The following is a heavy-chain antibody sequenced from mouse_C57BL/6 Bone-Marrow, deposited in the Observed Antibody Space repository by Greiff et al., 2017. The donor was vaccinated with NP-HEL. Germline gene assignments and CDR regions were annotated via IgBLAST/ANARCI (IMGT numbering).Heavy chain of an antibody. CDR2: INPYNGGT. J-gene: IGHJ2*01. V-gene: IGHV1-19*01. D-gene: IGHD1-1*01. CDR3: ARDTVDY. Sequence: VHVKQSGPVLVKPGASVKMSCKASGYTFTDYYMNWVKQSHGKSLEWIGVINPYNGGTSYNQKFKGKATLTVDKSSSTAYMELNSLTSEDSAVYYCARDTVDYWGQGTTLTVSS. CDR1: GYTFTDYY.